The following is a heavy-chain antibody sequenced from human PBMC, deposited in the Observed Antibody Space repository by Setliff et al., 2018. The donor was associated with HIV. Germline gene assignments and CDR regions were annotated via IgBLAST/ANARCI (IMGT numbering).Heavy chain of an antibody. V-gene: IGHV5-51*01. D-gene: IGHD2-2*02. CDR3: ARQVPAAIGAFDI. CDR2: IYPGDSDT. CDR1: GYSFTSYW. Sequence: GESLKISCKGSGYSFTSYWIGWVRQMPGKGLEWMGIIYPGDSDTRYSLSFQGHVTISADKSIDTAYLQWSSLEASDTAMYYCARQVPAAIGAFDIWGQGTMVTVS. J-gene: IGHJ3*02.